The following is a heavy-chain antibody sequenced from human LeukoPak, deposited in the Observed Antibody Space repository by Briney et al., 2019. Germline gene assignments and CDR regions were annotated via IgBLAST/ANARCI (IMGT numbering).Heavy chain of an antibody. D-gene: IGHD3-10*01. CDR1: GFTFSRHW. CDR2: INQDGSEK. Sequence: GGSLRLSCEASGFTFSRHWMSWVRQAPGKGLEWVANINQDGSEKYYVDSMKGRFTISRDDAKNSLYLQINSLRAEDTAVYYCARVWIYYGSGNSNCVFDYWGQGTWSPSPQ. CDR3: ARVWIYYGSGNSNCVFDY. J-gene: IGHJ4*02. V-gene: IGHV3-7*01.